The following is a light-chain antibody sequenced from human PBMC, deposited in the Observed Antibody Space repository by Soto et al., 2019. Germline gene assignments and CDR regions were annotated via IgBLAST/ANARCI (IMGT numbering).Light chain of an antibody. CDR3: CSYAGSLTLLV. Sequence: QSALTQPRSVSGSPGQSVTISRTGTSSDVGGYNYVSWYQQHPGKAPKLMIYDVSKRPSGVPDRFSGSKSGNTASLTISGLQAEDEADYYCCSYAGSLTLLVFGGGTKLTVL. CDR1: SSDVGGYNY. V-gene: IGLV2-11*01. CDR2: DVS. J-gene: IGLJ3*02.